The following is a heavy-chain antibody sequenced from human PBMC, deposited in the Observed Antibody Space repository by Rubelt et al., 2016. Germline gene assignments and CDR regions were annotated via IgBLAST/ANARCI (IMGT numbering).Heavy chain of an antibody. J-gene: IGHJ4*02. CDR3: ARVSSGWMYYFDY. V-gene: IGHV4-59*12. Sequence: QVQLQESGPGLVKPSETLSLTCTVSGASISSYYWSWIRQPPGKGLEWIGEINHSGSTNYNPSLKSRVTISVDTSKNQFSPKLSSVTAADTAVYYCARVSSGWMYYFDYWGQGTLVTVSS. D-gene: IGHD6-19*01. CDR2: INHSGST. CDR1: GASISSYY.